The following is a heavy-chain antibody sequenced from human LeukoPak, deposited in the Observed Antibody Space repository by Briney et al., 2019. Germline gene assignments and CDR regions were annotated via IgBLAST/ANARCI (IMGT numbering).Heavy chain of an antibody. J-gene: IGHJ3*02. CDR2: ISGSGGST. CDR1: GFTFSSYA. Sequence: AGGSLRLSCAASGFTFSSYAMSWVRQAPGKGLEWVSAISGSGGSTYYADSVKGRFTISRDNSKNTLYLQMNSLRAEDTAVYYCARERRPLKELSDAFDIWGQGTMVTVSS. V-gene: IGHV3-23*01. D-gene: IGHD3-16*02. CDR3: ARERRPLKELSDAFDI.